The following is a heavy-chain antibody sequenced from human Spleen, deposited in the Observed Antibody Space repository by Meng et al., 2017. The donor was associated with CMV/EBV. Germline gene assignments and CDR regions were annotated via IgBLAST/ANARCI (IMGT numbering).Heavy chain of an antibody. D-gene: IGHD3-3*01. CDR3: ARVDPNYDFWTGYYNY. CDR1: GSLSSSSYY. CDR2: IYYSGST. J-gene: IGHJ4*02. Sequence: GSLSSSSYYWGWIRQPPGKGLEWIGSIYYSGSTYYNPSLKSRVTISVDKSNNQFSLKLNSVTAADTAVYYCARVDPNYDFWTGYYNYWGQGTLVTVSS. V-gene: IGHV4-39*07.